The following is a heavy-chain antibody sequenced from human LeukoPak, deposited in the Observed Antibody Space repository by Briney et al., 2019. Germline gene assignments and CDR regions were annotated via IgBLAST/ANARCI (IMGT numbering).Heavy chain of an antibody. D-gene: IGHD5-18*01. Sequence: PGGSLRLSCAASGFTFSSYGMSWVRQPPGKGLEWVSAISGSGGSTYYADSVKGRFTISRDNSKNTLYLQMNSLRAEDTAVYYCAKDRGSWITANGYWGQGTLVTVSS. V-gene: IGHV3-23*01. CDR3: AKDRGSWITANGY. CDR2: ISGSGGST. CDR1: GFTFSSYG. J-gene: IGHJ4*02.